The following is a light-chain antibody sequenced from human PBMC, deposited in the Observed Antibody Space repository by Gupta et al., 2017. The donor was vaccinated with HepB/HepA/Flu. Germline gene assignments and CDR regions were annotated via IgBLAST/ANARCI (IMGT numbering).Light chain of an antibody. V-gene: IGLV3-1*01. CDR2: QDS. J-gene: IGLJ1*01. CDR1: TLGDTY. Sequence: SYELTQSPSVSVSPGQTAAFACSGDTLGDTYVSWYQQRPGQSPVLVIYQDSKRPSGIPERFSGSTSGNTATLTISGTQAMDEADYYCQAWDSNTFYVFGTGTKVTVL. CDR3: QAWDSNTFYV.